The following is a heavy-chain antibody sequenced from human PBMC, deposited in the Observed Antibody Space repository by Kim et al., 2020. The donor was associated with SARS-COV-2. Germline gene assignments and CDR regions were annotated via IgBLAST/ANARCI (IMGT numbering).Heavy chain of an antibody. CDR2: IYYSGST. V-gene: IGHV4-39*07. J-gene: IGHJ4*02. Sequence: SETLSLTCTVSGGSISSSSYYWGWIRQPPGKGLEWIGSIYYSGSTYYNPSLKSRVTISVDTSKNQFSLKLSSVTAADTAVYYCARGLPGYSSGWYGFVEYYFDYWGQGTLVTVSS. CDR3: ARGLPGYSSGWYGFVEYYFDY. CDR1: GGSISSSSYY. D-gene: IGHD6-19*01.